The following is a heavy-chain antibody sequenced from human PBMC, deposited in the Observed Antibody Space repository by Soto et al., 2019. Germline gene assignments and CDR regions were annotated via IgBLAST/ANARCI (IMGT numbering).Heavy chain of an antibody. D-gene: IGHD1-20*01. CDR3: ARYNWNDGFDY. J-gene: IGHJ4*02. CDR2: INSDGSST. Sequence: GGSLRLSCAASGFTFSSYWMHWVRQAPGKWTVWVSRINSDGSSTRYADSVKGRFTISRDNAKNTLYLQMVSLRAEDTAVYYCARYNWNDGFDYWGQGTLVTVSS. V-gene: IGHV3-74*01. CDR1: GFTFSSYW.